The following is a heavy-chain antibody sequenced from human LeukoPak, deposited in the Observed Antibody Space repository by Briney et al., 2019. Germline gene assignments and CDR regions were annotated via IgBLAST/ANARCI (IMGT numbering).Heavy chain of an antibody. V-gene: IGHV3-23*01. CDR1: GFTLRSYV. CDR3: AKDRLLNCRGDCYIFDY. Sequence: GGSLRLSGVASGFTLRSYVMNWVRQPPGKGLEWVSSISGSGDSTFYADSVKGRFSISRDNSKNTLYLQVNGLRTEDTAVYYCAKDRLLNCRGDCYIFDYWGQGTVVTVSS. J-gene: IGHJ4*02. CDR2: ISGSGDST. D-gene: IGHD2-21*02.